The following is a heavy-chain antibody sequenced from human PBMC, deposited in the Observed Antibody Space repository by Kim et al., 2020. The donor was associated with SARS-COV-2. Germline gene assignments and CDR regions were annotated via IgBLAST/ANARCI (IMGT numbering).Heavy chain of an antibody. D-gene: IGHD2-15*01. Sequence: SVKVSCKASGGTFSSYAISWVRQAPGQGLEWMGGIIPIFGTANYAQKFQGRVTITADESTSTAYMELSSLRSEDTAVYYCARGPEGVVYYFDYWGQGTLVTVSS. J-gene: IGHJ4*02. CDR2: IIPIFGTA. V-gene: IGHV1-69*13. CDR1: GGTFSSYA. CDR3: ARGPEGVVYYFDY.